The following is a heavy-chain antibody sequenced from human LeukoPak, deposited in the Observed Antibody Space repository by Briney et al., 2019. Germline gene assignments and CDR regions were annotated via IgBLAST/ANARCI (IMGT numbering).Heavy chain of an antibody. CDR1: GGSISSSSYY. CDR3: ATLTSEVVAAKWNAFDI. Sequence: PSETLSLTCTVSGGSISSSSYYWGWIRQPPGKGLEWIGSIYYSGSTYYNPSLKSRVTISVDTSKNQFSLKLSSVTAADTAVYYCATLTSEVVAAKWNAFDIWGQGTMVTVSS. CDR2: IYYSGST. J-gene: IGHJ3*02. V-gene: IGHV4-39*01. D-gene: IGHD2-15*01.